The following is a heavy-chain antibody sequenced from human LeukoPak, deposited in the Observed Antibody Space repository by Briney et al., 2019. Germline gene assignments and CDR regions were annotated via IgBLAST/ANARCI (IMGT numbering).Heavy chain of an antibody. CDR2: IKQDESEK. D-gene: IGHD3-16*01. CDR1: GFIFSDYW. CDR3: ARESDNFWGNRFDF. Sequence: PGGSLRLSCAASGFIFSDYWMTWVRQAPGKGLEWVGNIKQDESEKYYVDSVKGRFTISRDNSKNSLFLQMSDLRTEDTAVYFCARESDNFWGNRFDFWGQGTLVTVSS. V-gene: IGHV3-7*03. J-gene: IGHJ4*02.